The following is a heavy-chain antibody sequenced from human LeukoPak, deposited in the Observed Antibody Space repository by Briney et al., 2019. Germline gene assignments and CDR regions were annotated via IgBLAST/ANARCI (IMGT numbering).Heavy chain of an antibody. CDR3: AREDSGWSAGDAFDI. Sequence: GGSLRLSCAASGFTFSSYWMSWVRQAPGKGLEWVANIKQDGSEKYYVDSVKGRFTISRDNAKNSLYLQMDSLRAEDTAVYYCAREDSGWSAGDAFDIWGQGTMVTVSS. D-gene: IGHD6-19*01. V-gene: IGHV3-7*01. CDR2: IKQDGSEK. CDR1: GFTFSSYW. J-gene: IGHJ3*02.